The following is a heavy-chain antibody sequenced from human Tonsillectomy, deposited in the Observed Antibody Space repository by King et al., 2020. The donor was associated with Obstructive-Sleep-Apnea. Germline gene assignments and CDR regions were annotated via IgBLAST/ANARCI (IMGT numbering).Heavy chain of an antibody. CDR2: IISDGSST. CDR3: ARDIGAAAAPEDY. CDR1: GFTFSSYW. V-gene: IGHV3-74*01. J-gene: IGHJ4*02. D-gene: IGHD6-13*01. Sequence: EVQLVESGGGLVQPGGSLRLSCAASGFTFSSYWMHWVRQAPGKGLVWVSRIISDGSSTSYADSVKGRFTISRDNAKNTLYLQMNSLRAADTAVYYCARDIGAAAAPEDYWGQGTLVTVSS.